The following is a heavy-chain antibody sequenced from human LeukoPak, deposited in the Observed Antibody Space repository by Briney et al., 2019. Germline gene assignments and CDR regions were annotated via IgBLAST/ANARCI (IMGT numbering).Heavy chain of an antibody. D-gene: IGHD3-22*01. CDR2: ISYDGSNK. V-gene: IGHV3-30*18. Sequence: GGSLRLSCAASGFTFSSYGMHWVRQAPGKGLEWVAVISYDGSNKYYADSVKGRFTISRDNSKNTLYLQMNSLRAEDTAVYYCAKDLLYYDSSGYYWGQGTLVTVSS. CDR3: AKDLLYYDSSGYY. CDR1: GFTFSSYG. J-gene: IGHJ4*02.